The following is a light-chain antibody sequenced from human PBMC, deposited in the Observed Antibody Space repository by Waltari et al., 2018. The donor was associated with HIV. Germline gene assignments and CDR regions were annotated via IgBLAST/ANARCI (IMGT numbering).Light chain of an antibody. V-gene: IGKV1-39*01. CDR1: QNIGSY. CDR3: QQSYSKPRT. CDR2: VST. J-gene: IGKJ1*01. Sequence: DIQMTQSPPSLTASVGDRVTITCRASQNIGSYLNWYQVRPGQAPNVLIYVSTNLQTGVPSRFSGRGSGTDFTLTITDLQPEDFVFYFCQQSYSKPRTFGQGTK.